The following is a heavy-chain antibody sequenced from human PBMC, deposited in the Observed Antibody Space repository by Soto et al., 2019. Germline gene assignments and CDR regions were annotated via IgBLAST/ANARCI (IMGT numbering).Heavy chain of an antibody. CDR3: ARGIEGWYQGRYYYGMDV. J-gene: IGHJ6*02. Sequence: PSETLSLTCTVSGGSISSSSYYWGWIRQPPGKGLEWIGRIYYSGSTYYNPSLKSRVTISVDTSKNQFSLNLSSVIAADTAVYYCARGIEGWYQGRYYYGMDVWGQGTTVTVSS. CDR1: GGSISSSSYY. V-gene: IGHV4-39*07. D-gene: IGHD6-19*01. CDR2: IYYSGST.